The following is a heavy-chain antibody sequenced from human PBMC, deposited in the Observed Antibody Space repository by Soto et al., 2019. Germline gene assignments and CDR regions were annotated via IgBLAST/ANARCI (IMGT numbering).Heavy chain of an antibody. CDR1: GYTFTNYD. D-gene: IGHD3-16*01. J-gene: IGHJ5*02. V-gene: IGHV1-8*01. Sequence: QVQLVQSGAEVKKPGASVKVSCKASGYTFTNYDIHWVRQATGQGLEWMGWMNPDSGNTGQSKQFQGRVTMTRDTSISTADREMSSLSSEDTAVYYCARGRFRRTWFDPWGQGTLVTVSS. CDR2: MNPDSGNT. CDR3: ARGRFRRTWFDP.